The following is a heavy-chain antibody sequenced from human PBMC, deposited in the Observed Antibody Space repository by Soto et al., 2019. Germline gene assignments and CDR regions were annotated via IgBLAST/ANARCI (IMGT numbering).Heavy chain of an antibody. D-gene: IGHD6-13*01. CDR3: ARGRHSSSWYFDLFDY. Sequence: SQTLSLTCAISVDSVSSNSAAWNWIRQSPSRGLEWLGRTYYRSKWYNDYAVSVKSRITINPDTSKNQFSLQLNSVTPEDTAVYYCARGRHSSSWYFDLFDYWGQGTLVTVSS. J-gene: IGHJ4*02. CDR2: TYYRSKWYN. CDR1: VDSVSSNSAA. V-gene: IGHV6-1*01.